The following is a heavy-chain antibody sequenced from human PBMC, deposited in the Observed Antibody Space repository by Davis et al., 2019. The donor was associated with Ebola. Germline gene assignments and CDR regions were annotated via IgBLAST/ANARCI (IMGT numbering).Heavy chain of an antibody. CDR2: ISSDSDYI. CDR3: AKGTRLQL. J-gene: IGHJ4*02. D-gene: IGHD5-18*01. V-gene: IGHV3-21*01. CDR1: GFTFSTYS. Sequence: GESLKISCAASGFTFSTYSMSWVRQAPGKALEWVSSISSDSDYIYYADSAKGRFTISRDNSKNTLYLQMNSLRAEDTAVYYCAKGTRLQLWGQGTLVTVSS.